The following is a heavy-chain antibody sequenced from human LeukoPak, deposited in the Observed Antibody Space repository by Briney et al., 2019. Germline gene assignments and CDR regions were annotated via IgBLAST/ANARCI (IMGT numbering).Heavy chain of an antibody. Sequence: PSETLSLTCTVSGGSISTSNYYWGWIRQPPGKGLEWIGNSGSTYYSPSLRSRVTISLDTSRNQFSLKLNSVTAADTAVYYCAKSNGYGLVDIWGQGTMVTVSS. D-gene: IGHD3-10*01. V-gene: IGHV4-39*07. CDR2: SGST. J-gene: IGHJ3*02. CDR1: GGSISTSNYY. CDR3: AKSNGYGLVDI.